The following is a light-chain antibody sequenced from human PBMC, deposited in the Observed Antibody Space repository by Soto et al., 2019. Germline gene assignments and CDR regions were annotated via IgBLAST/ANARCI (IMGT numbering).Light chain of an antibody. CDR2: GYT. V-gene: IGLV1-40*01. J-gene: IGLJ1*01. CDR1: SSNIGSNYD. Sequence: QSALTQPPSVSGAPGQTVTISCAGTSSNIGSNYDVHWYQHLPGTAPKLLIFGYTNRPSGVPDRFSGSKSATSASLAIAGLRAEDEADYYCQSFDNSLTGPYVFGTGTKLTVL. CDR3: QSFDNSLTGPYV.